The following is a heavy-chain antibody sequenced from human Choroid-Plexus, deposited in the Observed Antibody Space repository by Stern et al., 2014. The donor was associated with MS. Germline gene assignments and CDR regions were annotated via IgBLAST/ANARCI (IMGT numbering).Heavy chain of an antibody. V-gene: IGHV3-30*18. CDR1: GFTFGRCA. J-gene: IGHJ5*02. Sequence: VQLVESGGGVVPPGRPLRLSCVASGFTFGRCALHWVRPAPGTGLAWVAGVSYDGSNKYYADSVKGRFTISRDNSQNTLYMQMSSLRPEDTAVYYCAKDRQYLTYFFDHWGQGSLVTVSS. D-gene: IGHD2/OR15-2a*01. CDR2: VSYDGSNK. CDR3: AKDRQYLTYFFDH.